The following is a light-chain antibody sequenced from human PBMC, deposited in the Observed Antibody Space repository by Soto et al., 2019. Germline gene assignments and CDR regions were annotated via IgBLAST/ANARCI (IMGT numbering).Light chain of an antibody. V-gene: IGKV1-27*01. CDR1: QGISNY. CDR2: AAS. Sequence: IQMTNSLFSVSLSVRDRVTITCRASQGISNYLAWYQQKPGKVPKLRIYAASTLQSGVPSRFSGSGSGTDFTLTICSLQPEDGTPDSSQVSTSAPITSCHGAR. CDR3: QVSTSAPIT. J-gene: IGKJ5*01.